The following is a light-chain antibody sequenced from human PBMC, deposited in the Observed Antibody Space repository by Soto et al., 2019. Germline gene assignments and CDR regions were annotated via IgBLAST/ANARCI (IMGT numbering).Light chain of an antibody. J-gene: IGKJ1*01. CDR1: QNIADF. V-gene: IGKV1-39*01. CDR3: QQTYRNPQT. CDR2: AAS. Sequence: KMTQSPSSLSASVGDRATITCRASQNIADFLNWYQQKSGKAAKLLIYAASRLQPGVPSRFSGSRSETDFTLTINSLQPEDFATYYCQQTYRNPQTFGQGTKVEIK.